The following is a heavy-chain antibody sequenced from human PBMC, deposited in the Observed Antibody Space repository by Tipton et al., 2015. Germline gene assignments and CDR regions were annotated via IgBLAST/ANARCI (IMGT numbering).Heavy chain of an antibody. Sequence: TLSLTCIVSGGSVSSGSYYWSWIRQPPGKGLEWIGYTFSGGSTNYNPSLKSRVTISLDTSKNQFSLNLNSVTAADTAVYYCTKFNCGGDCYSYRGWFDPWGQGTLVTVSS. V-gene: IGHV4-61*01. D-gene: IGHD2-21*02. CDR2: TFSGGST. CDR1: GGSVSSGSYY. CDR3: TKFNCGGDCYSYRGWFDP. J-gene: IGHJ5*02.